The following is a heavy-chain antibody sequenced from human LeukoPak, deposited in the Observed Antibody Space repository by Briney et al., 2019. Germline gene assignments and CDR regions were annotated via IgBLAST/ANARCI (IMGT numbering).Heavy chain of an antibody. D-gene: IGHD3-3*01. Sequence: PGGSLRLSCAASGFTFSSYWMSWVRQAPGKGLEWVANIKQDGSEKYYVDSVKGRFTISRDNAKNSLYLQMNSLRAEDTAVYYCARSPYDFWSGYYTGHFDYWGQGTLVTVSS. J-gene: IGHJ4*02. V-gene: IGHV3-7*01. CDR3: ARSPYDFWSGYYTGHFDY. CDR1: GFTFSSYW. CDR2: IKQDGSEK.